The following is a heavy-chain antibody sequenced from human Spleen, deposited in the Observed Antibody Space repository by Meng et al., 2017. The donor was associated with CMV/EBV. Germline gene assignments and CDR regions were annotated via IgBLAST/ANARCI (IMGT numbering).Heavy chain of an antibody. Sequence: ASVKVSCKASGYTFTGYYMHWVRQAPGQGLEWMGWINPNSGGTNYAQKFQGRVTMTRDTSISTAYMELSRLRSDDTAVYYCARAVDSSSWYSLSNGIFYYYGMDVWGQGTTVTVSS. V-gene: IGHV1-2*02. D-gene: IGHD6-13*01. J-gene: IGHJ6*02. CDR1: GYTFTGYY. CDR2: INPNSGGT. CDR3: ARAVDSSSWYSLSNGIFYYYGMDV.